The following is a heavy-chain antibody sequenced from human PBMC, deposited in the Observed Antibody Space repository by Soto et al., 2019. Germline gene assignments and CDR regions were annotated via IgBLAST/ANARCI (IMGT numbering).Heavy chain of an antibody. CDR2: TDYSGSN. Sequence: QVQPQESGPGLVKPSETLSLPCTVSGGSISSYYWSWIRQPPGKGLEWIGYTDYSGSNNYNPSLKSRVTIAVDTSKNQCALKLSSVTAADTAVYYCARDSGLNGDLPFAYWGQGTLVTVSS. J-gene: IGHJ4*02. CDR3: ARDSGLNGDLPFAY. D-gene: IGHD4-17*01. V-gene: IGHV4-59*01. CDR1: GGSISSYY.